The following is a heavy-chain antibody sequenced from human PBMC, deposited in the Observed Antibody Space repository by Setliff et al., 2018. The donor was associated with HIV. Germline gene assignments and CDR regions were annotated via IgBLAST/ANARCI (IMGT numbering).Heavy chain of an antibody. J-gene: IGHJ4*02. CDR1: GGSLSSYY. D-gene: IGHD5-18*01. V-gene: IGHV4-59*12. CDR2: IYYSGST. CDR3: ARDRYTYAYLDY. Sequence: PSETLSLTCTVSGGSLSSYYWSWIRQPPGKGLEWIAYIYYSGSTNYNPSLKSRVTISMDTSKNQFSLKLSSVTAADTAVYYCARDRYTYAYLDYWGQGTLVTVSS.